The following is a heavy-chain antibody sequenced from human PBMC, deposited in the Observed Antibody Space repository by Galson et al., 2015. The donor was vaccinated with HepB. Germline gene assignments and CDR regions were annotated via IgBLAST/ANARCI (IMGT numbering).Heavy chain of an antibody. CDR2: ISRDSTYI. CDR3: TRGYSTATGSDGYYYYGMDV. J-gene: IGHJ6*02. CDR1: GFTFSRYS. V-gene: IGHV3-21*01. D-gene: IGHD2-2*01. Sequence: SLRLSCAASGFTFSRYSMNWVRQAPGKGLEWVSSISRDSTYIHYTDSVKGRFTISRDSAQNSVYLQMNSLRADDTAVYYCTRGYSTATGSDGYYYYGMDVWGHGTTVSVSS.